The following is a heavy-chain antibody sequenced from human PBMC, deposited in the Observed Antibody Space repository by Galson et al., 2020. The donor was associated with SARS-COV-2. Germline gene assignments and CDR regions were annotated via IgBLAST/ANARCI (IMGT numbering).Heavy chain of an antibody. Sequence: SETLSLTCAVSGDSISSHGYYWTWIRQHPGKGLEWIGYIYHSGSTYYNPSLKSRVTISMDTSQNQFSLKLTSVTAADTAVYYCARDGKFKVTNSFPHYTDVWGNGTTV. CDR3: ARDGKFKVTNSFPHYTDV. V-gene: IGHV4-31*11. J-gene: IGHJ6*03. CDR1: GDSISSHGYY. CDR2: IYHSGST. D-gene: IGHD4-4*01.